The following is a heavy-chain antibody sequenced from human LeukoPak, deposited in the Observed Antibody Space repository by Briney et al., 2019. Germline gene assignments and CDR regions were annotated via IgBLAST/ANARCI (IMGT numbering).Heavy chain of an antibody. CDR1: GFTFRSNW. D-gene: IGHD6-19*01. J-gene: IGHJ1*01. CDR3: ARDFFGWSSLGH. CDR2: VQPDGSAK. V-gene: IGHV3-7*01. Sequence: PGGSLRLSCAASGFTFRSNWMNWVRQAPGKGLDWVAHVQPDGSAKIYADSVNGRFTISRDNAKDSVYLQMNSLRVEDTAVYYCARDFFGWSSLGHWGQGALVTVSS.